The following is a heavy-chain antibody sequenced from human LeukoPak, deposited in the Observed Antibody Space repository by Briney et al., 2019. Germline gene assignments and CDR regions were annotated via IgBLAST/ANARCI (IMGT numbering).Heavy chain of an antibody. CDR3: ARGSSGWYGGKLWFDP. V-gene: IGHV4-59*01. CDR1: GGSISSYY. D-gene: IGHD6-19*01. J-gene: IGHJ5*02. Sequence: PSETLSLTCTVSGGSISSYYWSWIRQPPGKGLEWIGYIYYSGSTNYSPSLKSRVTISVDTSKNQFSLKLSSVTAADTAVYYCARGSSGWYGGKLWFDPWGQGTLVTVSS. CDR2: IYYSGST.